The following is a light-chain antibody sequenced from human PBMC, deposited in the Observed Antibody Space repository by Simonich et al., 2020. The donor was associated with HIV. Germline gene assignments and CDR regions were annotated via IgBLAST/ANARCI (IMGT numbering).Light chain of an antibody. J-gene: IGKJ4*01. CDR3: QQYYSTPLT. CDR2: WAS. V-gene: IGKV4-1*01. Sequence: DIVMTQSPDSLAVSLGERATINCKSSPGVLYSSNNKNFLAWYQHKPGQPPKLLIYWASTRESGVPDRFSGSGSGTDFTLTISSLQAEDVAVYYCQQYYSTPLTFGGGTKVEIK. CDR1: PGVLYSSNNKNF.